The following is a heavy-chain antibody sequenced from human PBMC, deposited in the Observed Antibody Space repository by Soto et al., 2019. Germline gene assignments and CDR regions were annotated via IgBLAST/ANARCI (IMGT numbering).Heavy chain of an antibody. J-gene: IGHJ4*02. CDR1: GGSISSSGYS. CDR3: ARIFPGGPEGY. V-gene: IGHV4-31*03. D-gene: IGHD3-9*01. Sequence: QVQLQESGPGLVKPSQTLSLTCTVSGGSISSSGYSWSWIRQHPGKGLEWIGYISYSGSSYYSPPLKSRVSISLDTSKNQFSLDLSSVTAADTAIYYCARIFPGGPEGYWGQGTLVTVSS. CDR2: ISYSGSS.